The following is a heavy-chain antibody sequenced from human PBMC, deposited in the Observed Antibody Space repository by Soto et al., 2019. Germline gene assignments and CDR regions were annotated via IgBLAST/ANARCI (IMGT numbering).Heavy chain of an antibody. CDR3: ARENYGSFDY. J-gene: IGHJ4*02. CDR1: GFTFSAYY. V-gene: IGHV3-11*05. D-gene: IGHD3-10*01. Sequence: QVQLVESGGGLVRPGWSLRLSCAPSGFTFSAYYMTWIRQAPGKGLEWVSSISSSSTYTHYADSVKGRFTISRDNARNSLYLQMNSLRAEDTAVYYCARENYGSFDYWGQGTLVTVSS. CDR2: ISSSSTYT.